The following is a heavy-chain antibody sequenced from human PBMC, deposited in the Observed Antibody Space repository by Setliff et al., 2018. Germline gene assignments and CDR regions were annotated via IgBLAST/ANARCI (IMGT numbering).Heavy chain of an antibody. CDR1: GGSISSGSYY. Sequence: SETLSLTCTVSGGSISSGSYYWSWIRHPAGKGLEWIGRVYTNGGSDYNPFLKSRVSISLDTSKNQFSLKLISVTAADTAVYYCARANKKLAYYYYYMDVWGKGTTVTVSS. J-gene: IGHJ6*03. D-gene: IGHD1-1*01. CDR3: ARANKKLAYYYYYMDV. V-gene: IGHV4-61*02. CDR2: VYTNGGS.